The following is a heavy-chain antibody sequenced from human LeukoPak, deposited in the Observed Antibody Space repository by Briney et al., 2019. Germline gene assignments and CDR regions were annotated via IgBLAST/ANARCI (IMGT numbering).Heavy chain of an antibody. D-gene: IGHD3-10*01. Sequence: GGSLRLSCGASGFTFSSYGMHWVRQAPGKGLEWVAVISYDGSNKYYADSVKGRFTISRDNSKNTLYLQMNSLRAEDTAVYYCAKDRALLWFGDLNYWGQGTLVTVSS. J-gene: IGHJ4*02. V-gene: IGHV3-30*18. CDR2: ISYDGSNK. CDR1: GFTFSSYG. CDR3: AKDRALLWFGDLNY.